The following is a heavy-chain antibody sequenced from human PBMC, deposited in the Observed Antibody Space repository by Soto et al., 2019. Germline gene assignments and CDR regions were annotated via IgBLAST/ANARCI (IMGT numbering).Heavy chain of an antibody. CDR1: GYTFSSYY. D-gene: IGHD6-19*01. J-gene: IGHJ4*02. CDR2: INPSGGGT. CDR3: ARASVSGRRFDY. V-gene: IGHV1-46*03. Sequence: ASVKVSCKASGYTFSSYYMNWVRQAPGQGLEWMGVINPSGGGTTYPQKFQGRITMTRDTATSTVYMELSSLTSEDTAVYYCARASVSGRRFDYWGEGTLVTVSS.